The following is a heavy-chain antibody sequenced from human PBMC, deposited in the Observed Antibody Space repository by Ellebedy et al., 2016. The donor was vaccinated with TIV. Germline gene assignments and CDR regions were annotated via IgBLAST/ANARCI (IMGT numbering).Heavy chain of an antibody. CDR1: GFTFSSYW. V-gene: IGHV3-33*08. Sequence: PGGSLRLSCAASGFTFSSYWMSWVRQAPGKGLEWVAVIWYDGSNKYYADSVKGRFTISRDNSKNTLYLQMNSLRAEDTAVYYCARDDSGSYSRPDAFDIWGQGTMVTVSS. CDR3: ARDDSGSYSRPDAFDI. CDR2: IWYDGSNK. J-gene: IGHJ3*02. D-gene: IGHD1-26*01.